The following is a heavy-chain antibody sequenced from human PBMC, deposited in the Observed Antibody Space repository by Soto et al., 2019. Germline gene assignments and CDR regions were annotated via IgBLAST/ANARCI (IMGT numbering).Heavy chain of an antibody. Sequence: GGSLRLSCAASGFTFSSYAMSWVRQAPGKGLEWVSAISGSGGSTYYADSVKGRFTISRDNSKNTLYLQMNSLRAEDTAVYYCAKAPRAFGVVTLVDYWGQGTLVTVSS. D-gene: IGHD3-3*01. CDR1: GFTFSSYA. J-gene: IGHJ4*02. CDR2: ISGSGGST. V-gene: IGHV3-23*01. CDR3: AKAPRAFGVVTLVDY.